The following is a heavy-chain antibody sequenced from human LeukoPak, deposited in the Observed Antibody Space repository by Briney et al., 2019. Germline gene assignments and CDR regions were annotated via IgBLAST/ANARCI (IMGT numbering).Heavy chain of an antibody. CDR3: ARLGGSMATAMVSYYYCYYMDV. CDR1: GYSFTSYW. Sequence: GESLKISCKGSGYSFTSYWIGWVRQMPGKGLEWMGIIYPGDSDTRYSPSFQGQVTISADKSISTAYLQWSSLKASDTAMYYCARLGGSMATAMVSYYYCYYMDVWGKGTTVTVSS. D-gene: IGHD5-18*01. CDR2: IYPGDSDT. V-gene: IGHV5-51*01. J-gene: IGHJ6*03.